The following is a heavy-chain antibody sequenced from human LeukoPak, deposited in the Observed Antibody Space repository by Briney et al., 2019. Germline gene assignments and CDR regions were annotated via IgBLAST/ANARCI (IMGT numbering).Heavy chain of an antibody. CDR1: GFTFSSDW. Sequence: GGSLRLSCAASGFTFSSDWMYWVPQAPGKRVLRVSRINSDGSSTSYAHSVKGRFTTSRDNAKNTLYLQMNSLSAEDTAVYYCARAQFDHWGQGTLVTVSS. V-gene: IGHV3-74*01. J-gene: IGHJ4*02. CDR3: ARAQFDH. CDR2: INSDGSST.